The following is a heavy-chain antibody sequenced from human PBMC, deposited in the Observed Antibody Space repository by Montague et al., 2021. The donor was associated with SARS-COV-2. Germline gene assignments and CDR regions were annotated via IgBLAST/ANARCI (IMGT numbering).Heavy chain of an antibody. D-gene: IGHD3-10*01. J-gene: IGHJ4*02. V-gene: IGHV4-59*01. CDR1: GGSISSYY. Sequence: SETLSLTCTVSGGSISSYYWSWIRQPPGKGLEWIGYIYYSGSTNYNPSLKSRVTISVNTSKNQFSLKLSPVTAADTAVYYCARVKRGYCYGLGVSARFDYWGQGTLVTVSS. CDR3: ARVKRGYCYGLGVSARFDY. CDR2: IYYSGST.